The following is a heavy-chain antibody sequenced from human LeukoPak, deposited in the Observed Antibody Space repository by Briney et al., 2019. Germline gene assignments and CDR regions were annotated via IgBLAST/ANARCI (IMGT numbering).Heavy chain of an antibody. CDR2: IIPIFGTA. CDR3: AQTTVTTEAYYYYMDV. Sequence: ASVTVSCKASGGTFSSYAISWVRQAPGQGLEWMGGIIPIFGTANYAQKLQGRVTITADKSTSTAYMELSSLRSEDTAVYYCAQTTVTTEAYYYYMDVWGKGTTVTVSS. CDR1: GGTFSSYA. D-gene: IGHD4-17*01. J-gene: IGHJ6*03. V-gene: IGHV1-69*06.